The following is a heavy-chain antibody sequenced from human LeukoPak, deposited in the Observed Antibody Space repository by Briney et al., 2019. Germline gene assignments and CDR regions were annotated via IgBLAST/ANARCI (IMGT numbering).Heavy chain of an antibody. CDR2: ISAYNGNT. Sequence: ASVKDSCKASGYTFTSNGISWVRQAPGQGLEWMGWISAYNGNTNYEQKLQGRVTMTTDTSTSTAYMELRSLRSDDTAVYYCARGRDYYDSSGYYYYWGQGTLVTVSS. J-gene: IGHJ4*02. CDR3: ARGRDYYDSSGYYYY. D-gene: IGHD3-22*01. CDR1: GYTFTSNG. V-gene: IGHV1-18*01.